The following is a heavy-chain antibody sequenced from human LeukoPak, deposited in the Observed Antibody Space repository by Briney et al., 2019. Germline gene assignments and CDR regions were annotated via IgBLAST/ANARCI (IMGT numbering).Heavy chain of an antibody. V-gene: IGHV3-30*04. Sequence: GGSLRLSCAASRFTFSTYAMHWVRQAPGKGLEWVAVISYDGSNKYYADSVKGRFTISRDNSKNTLYLQMNSLRAEDTAVYYCARQSYYDFWSGYDNWGQGTLVTVSS. J-gene: IGHJ4*02. CDR2: ISYDGSNK. D-gene: IGHD3-3*01. CDR3: ARQSYYDFWSGYDN. CDR1: RFTFSTYA.